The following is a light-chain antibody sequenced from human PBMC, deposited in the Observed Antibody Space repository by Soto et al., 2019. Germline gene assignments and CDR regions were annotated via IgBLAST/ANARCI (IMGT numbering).Light chain of an antibody. CDR3: QQRSNWIT. Sequence: EIVLTQSPATLSLSPGDTATLSCRASQSVSTWLTWYQQKPGQAPRLLIYDASNRAPGIPARFSGSGSGTDFTLTISSLEPEDFAVYYCQQRSNWITFGQGTRLEIE. J-gene: IGKJ5*01. CDR2: DAS. V-gene: IGKV3-11*01. CDR1: QSVSTW.